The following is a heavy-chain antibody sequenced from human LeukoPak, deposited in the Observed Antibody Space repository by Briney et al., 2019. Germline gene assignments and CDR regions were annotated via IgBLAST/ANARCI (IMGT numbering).Heavy chain of an antibody. CDR2: ISLYNGNT. V-gene: IGHV1-18*01. CDR1: GYTFTSYG. CDR3: ARTQDVAYYYCYMDV. Sequence: ASVKLSCKASGYTFTSYGISWVRQPPGQGLEWMAWISLYNGNTHYAQKFQGRVTMSTDTCTSTAYMELRSLRSDDTGLFYCARTQDVAYYYCYMDVWGKGTTVTVSS. D-gene: IGHD2-15*01. J-gene: IGHJ6*03.